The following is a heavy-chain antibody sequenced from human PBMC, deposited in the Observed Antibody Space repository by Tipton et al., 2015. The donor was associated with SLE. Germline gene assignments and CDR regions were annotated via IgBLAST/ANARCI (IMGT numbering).Heavy chain of an antibody. CDR2: IYTSGST. V-gene: IGHV4-61*02. Sequence: TLSLTCTVSGGSISSGSYYWSWIRQPAGKGLEWIGRIYTSGSTNYNPSLKSRVTISVDTSKNQFSLKLSSVTAADTAVYYCARRVAAAGLDYWGQGTLVTVSS. D-gene: IGHD6-13*01. J-gene: IGHJ4*02. CDR3: ARRVAAAGLDY. CDR1: GGSISSGSYY.